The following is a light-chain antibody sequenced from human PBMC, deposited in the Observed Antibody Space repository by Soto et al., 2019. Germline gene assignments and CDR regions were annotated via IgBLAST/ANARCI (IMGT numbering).Light chain of an antibody. CDR2: GAS. Sequence: EIVMTQSPATLSVSPGERATLSCRASQTIGTNLAWYQQKPGQAPRLLIYGASTRATGISASFSGSGSGTEFTLTISRLQSEDCAVYYSQQYKNWPRTFGQGTKVEIK. V-gene: IGKV3D-15*01. CDR3: QQYKNWPRT. CDR1: QTIGTN. J-gene: IGKJ1*01.